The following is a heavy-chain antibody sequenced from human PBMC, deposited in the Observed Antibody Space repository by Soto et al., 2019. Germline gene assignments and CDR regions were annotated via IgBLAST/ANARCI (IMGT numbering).Heavy chain of an antibody. CDR1: GFTFSSYA. CDR3: AKDPDRDWNYAFDY. J-gene: IGHJ4*02. CDR2: ISGSGGST. V-gene: IGHV3-23*01. Sequence: GGSLRLSCAASGFTFSSYAMSWVRQAPGKGLEWVSAISGSGGSTYYADSVKGRFTISRDNSKKTLYLQMNSLRAEDTAVYYCAKDPDRDWNYAFDYWGQGTLVTVSS. D-gene: IGHD1-7*01.